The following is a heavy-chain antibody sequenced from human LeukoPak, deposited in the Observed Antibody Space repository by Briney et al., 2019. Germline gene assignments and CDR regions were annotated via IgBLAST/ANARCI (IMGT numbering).Heavy chain of an antibody. CDR2: ISSSGSTI. Sequence: GGSLRLSCAASGFTFSSYEMNWVRQAPGKGLEWVSYISSSGSTIYYADSVKGRFTISRDNAKNSLYLQMNSLRAEDTALYYCARGRYQLLAPNYYYMDVWGKGTTVTVSS. J-gene: IGHJ6*03. CDR3: ARGRYQLLAPNYYYMDV. D-gene: IGHD2-2*01. V-gene: IGHV3-48*03. CDR1: GFTFSSYE.